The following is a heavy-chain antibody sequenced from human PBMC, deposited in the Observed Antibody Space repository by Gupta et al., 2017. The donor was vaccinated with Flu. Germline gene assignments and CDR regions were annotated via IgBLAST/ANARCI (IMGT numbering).Heavy chain of an antibody. V-gene: IGHV3-9*01. Sequence: DDYAMHWVRQAPGKGLEWVSSISWNSATIAYADSVEGRFTIPRDNAKNSLHLEMNNLRAEDTALYFCAKDSLSSSWALFDHWGQGTMVTLSS. D-gene: IGHD6-13*01. J-gene: IGHJ4*02. CDR1: DDYA. CDR3: AKDSLSSSWALFDH. CDR2: ISWNSATI.